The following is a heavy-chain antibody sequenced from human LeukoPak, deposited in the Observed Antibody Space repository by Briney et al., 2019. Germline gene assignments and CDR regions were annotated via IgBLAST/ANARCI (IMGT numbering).Heavy chain of an antibody. Sequence: GGSLRLSCAASGFTFTNAWMSWVRQAPGKGLEWVGRVKSKTDGGTTDYAAPVKGRFTISRDDSKGTLYLQMHSLKIEDTAVYYCTTARWGGDAFDFWGQGTMVTVSS. J-gene: IGHJ3*01. CDR2: VKSKTDGGTT. V-gene: IGHV3-15*01. CDR3: TTARWGGDAFDF. D-gene: IGHD3-16*01. CDR1: GFTFTNAW.